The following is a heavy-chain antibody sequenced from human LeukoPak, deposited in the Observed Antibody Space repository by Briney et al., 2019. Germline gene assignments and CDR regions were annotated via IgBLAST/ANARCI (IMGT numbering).Heavy chain of an antibody. CDR3: ARHGPLYEYFYYNMDV. Sequence: SETLSLTCTVSGDSISSYYWSWIRPPPGKGLEWIVYIYYSGSIDYNPSLKSRVTISVDTSKNQFSLKVSSVTAADTAVYYCARHGPLYEYFYYNMDVWGQGTTVTVSS. J-gene: IGHJ6*02. V-gene: IGHV4-59*08. CDR2: IYYSGSI. D-gene: IGHD5/OR15-5a*01. CDR1: GDSISSYY.